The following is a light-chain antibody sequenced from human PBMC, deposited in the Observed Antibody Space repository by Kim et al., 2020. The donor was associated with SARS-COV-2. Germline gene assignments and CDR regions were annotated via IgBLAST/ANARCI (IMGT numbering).Light chain of an antibody. V-gene: IGLV2-14*03. CDR3: SSYTSSSHVL. J-gene: IGLJ2*01. Sequence: QSALTQPASVSGSPGQSITISCTGTSSDVGGYNYVSWYQQHPGKAPKLIISEVSNRPSGVSNRFSGSKSGNTASLTISGLHAEDEADYYCSSYTSSSHVLFGGGTKVTVL. CDR2: EVS. CDR1: SSDVGGYNY.